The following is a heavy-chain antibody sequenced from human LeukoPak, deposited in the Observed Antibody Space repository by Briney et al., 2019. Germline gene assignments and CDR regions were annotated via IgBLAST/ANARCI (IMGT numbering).Heavy chain of an antibody. D-gene: IGHD3-3*01. CDR1: GFTFSGYA. V-gene: IGHV3-64*01. Sequence: GGSLRLSCAASGFTFSGYAMHWVRQAPGKGLEYVSAITNNGGSTYYPNSVKGRFTISRDNSKNTLYLQMGSLRAEDMAVYYCARVGEDGAFDIWGQGTMVTVSS. CDR3: ARVGEDGAFDI. CDR2: ITNNGGST. J-gene: IGHJ3*02.